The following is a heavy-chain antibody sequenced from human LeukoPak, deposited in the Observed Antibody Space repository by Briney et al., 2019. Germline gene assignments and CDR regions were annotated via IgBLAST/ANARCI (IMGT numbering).Heavy chain of an antibody. J-gene: IGHJ6*02. CDR2: ISSSSSYI. D-gene: IGHD2-2*01. V-gene: IGHV3-21*01. Sequence: GGSLRLSCAASGFTFSSYSMNWVRQAPGKGLEWVSSISSSSSYIYYADSVKSRFTISRDNAKNSLYLQMNSLRAEDTAVYYCARDPPGVPAALYYYYGMDVWGQGTTVTVSS. CDR3: ARDPPGVPAALYYYYGMDV. CDR1: GFTFSSYS.